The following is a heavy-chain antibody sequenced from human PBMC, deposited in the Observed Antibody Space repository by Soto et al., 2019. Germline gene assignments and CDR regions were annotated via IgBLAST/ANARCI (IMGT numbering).Heavy chain of an antibody. Sequence: QVQLVQSGAEVKKPGASVKVSCKASGYTFTGYYMHWVRQAPGQGLERMGWINPNSGGTNYAQKFQGWVTMTRDTPISRACMERSRQRDDDTAVHYCARGHALGSTYRPPYHYFYMDVGGKGTTVTVSS. CDR2: INPNSGGT. CDR3: ARGHALGSTYRPPYHYFYMDV. J-gene: IGHJ6*03. V-gene: IGHV1-2*04. CDR1: GYTFTGYY. D-gene: IGHD7-27*01.